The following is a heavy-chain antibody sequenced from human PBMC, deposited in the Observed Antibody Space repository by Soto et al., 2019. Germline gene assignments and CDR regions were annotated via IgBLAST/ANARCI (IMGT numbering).Heavy chain of an antibody. CDR3: ASDRMGATTTNYYCYYYGMDV. J-gene: IGHJ6*01. D-gene: IGHD1-26*01. V-gene: IGHV3-21*01. Sequence: PGGSLRLSCAASGFTFSSYSMNWVRQATGKGLEWVSSISSSSSYIYYADSVKGRFTISRDNAKNSLYLQMNSLRAEDTAVSYCASDRMGATTTNYYCYYYGMDVRGQGTTVSVSS. CDR2: ISSSSSYI. CDR1: GFTFSSYS.